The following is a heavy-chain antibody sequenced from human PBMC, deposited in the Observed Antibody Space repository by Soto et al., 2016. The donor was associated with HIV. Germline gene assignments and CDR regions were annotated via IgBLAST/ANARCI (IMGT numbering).Heavy chain of an antibody. J-gene: IGHJ4*01. D-gene: IGHD3-10*01. CDR1: DSPLRSYA. CDR3: AKGLYYGSAEFDY. Sequence: EVQLLESGGGLVQPGGSRRDSPVQPLDSPLRSYAMSWVRQAPGKGLEWVSAISGSGGSTYYADSVKGRFTISRDNSKNTLYLQMNSLRAEDTAVYYCAKGLYYGSAEFDYWGQEPWSPSPQ. CDR2: ISGSGGST. V-gene: IGHV3-23*01.